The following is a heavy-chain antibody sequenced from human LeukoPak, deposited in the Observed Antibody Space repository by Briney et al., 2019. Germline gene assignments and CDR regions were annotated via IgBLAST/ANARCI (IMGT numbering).Heavy chain of an antibody. J-gene: IGHJ4*02. D-gene: IGHD3-10*01. CDR3: ASGVPNYYGSGSPDRFDY. CDR1: GGSIGSYY. V-gene: IGHV4-59*01. CDR2: IYYSGST. Sequence: PSETLSLTCTVSGGSIGSYYWSWIRQPPGKGLEWIGYIYYSGSTNYNPSLKSRVTISVDTSKNQFSLKLSSVTAADTAVYYCASGVPNYYGSGSPDRFDYWGQGTLVTVSS.